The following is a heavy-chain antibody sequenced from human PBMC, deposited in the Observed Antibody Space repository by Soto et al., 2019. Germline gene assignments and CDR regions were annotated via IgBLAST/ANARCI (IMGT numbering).Heavy chain of an antibody. CDR2: IYYSGST. CDR1: GGSISSSSYY. CDR3: AKGGSYYDFWSGYLAPLDYYYGMDV. V-gene: IGHV4-39*01. D-gene: IGHD3-3*01. Sequence: PSETLSLTCTVSGGSISSSSYYWGWIRQPPGKGLEWIGSIYYSGSTYYNPSLKSRVTISVDTSKNQFSLKLSSVTAADTAVYYCAKGGSYYDFWSGYLAPLDYYYGMDVWGQGTTVTVSS. J-gene: IGHJ6*02.